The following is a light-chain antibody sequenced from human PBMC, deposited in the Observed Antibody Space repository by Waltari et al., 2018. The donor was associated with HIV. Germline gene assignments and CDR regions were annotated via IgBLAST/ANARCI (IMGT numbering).Light chain of an antibody. V-gene: IGLV2-8*01. CDR2: EVN. J-gene: IGLJ2*01. Sequence: ALTQPPSASGSPGQSVPIPCTGGHSDIGSTNFVPWYQQHPGKAPKLMLYEVNKRPSGVSHRFSGAKSGSVASLTVSGLQADDEADYYCSSYAGRDIRVVFGGGTKLTVL. CDR1: HSDIGSTNF. CDR3: SSYAGRDIRVV.